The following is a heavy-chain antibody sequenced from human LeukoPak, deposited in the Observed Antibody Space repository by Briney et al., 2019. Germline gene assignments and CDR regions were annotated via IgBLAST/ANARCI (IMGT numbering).Heavy chain of an antibody. J-gene: IGHJ4*02. V-gene: IGHV3-7*01. CDR2: IWPDGSDK. D-gene: IGHD4-17*01. CDR1: GFSFSTYW. CDR3: ARLFGSVTTFDY. Sequence: GGSLRLSCAASGFSFSTYWMSWVRQGPGKGLEWVATIWPDGSDKKYVDSVRDRFTISRDNAKNSLYLQMNSLSAEDTAVYFCARLFGSVTTFDYWGQGGLVTVSS.